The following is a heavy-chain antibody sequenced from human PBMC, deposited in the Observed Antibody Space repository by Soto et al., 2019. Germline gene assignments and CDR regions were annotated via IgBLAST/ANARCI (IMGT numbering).Heavy chain of an antibody. CDR1: GFTFSSYA. Sequence: VGALRVSCAASGFTFSSYAMHWVRQAPGKGLEWVAVISYDGSNKYYADSVKGRFTISRDNSKNTLYLQMNSLRAEDTAVYYCARDRMVRGADYYGMDVWGQGTTVTVSS. V-gene: IGHV3-30-3*01. D-gene: IGHD3-10*01. J-gene: IGHJ6*02. CDR3: ARDRMVRGADYYGMDV. CDR2: ISYDGSNK.